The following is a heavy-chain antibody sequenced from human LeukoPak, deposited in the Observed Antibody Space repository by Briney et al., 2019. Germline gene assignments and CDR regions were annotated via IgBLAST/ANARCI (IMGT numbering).Heavy chain of an antibody. Sequence: ASQTLSLTCTVSGGSISSGDYYWSWIRRPPGKGLEWIGYIYYSGSTYYNPSLKSRVIISVDTSKNQFSLKLSSVTAADTAVYYCAREVTYYDSSGYYSPAFDIWGQGTMVTVSS. CDR1: GGSISSGDYY. D-gene: IGHD3-22*01. CDR2: IYYSGST. J-gene: IGHJ3*02. CDR3: AREVTYYDSSGYYSPAFDI. V-gene: IGHV4-30-4*08.